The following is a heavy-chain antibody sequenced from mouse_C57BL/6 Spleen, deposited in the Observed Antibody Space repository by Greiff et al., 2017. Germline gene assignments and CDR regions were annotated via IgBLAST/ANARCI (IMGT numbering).Heavy chain of an antibody. J-gene: IGHJ2*01. V-gene: IGHV1-80*01. CDR1: GYAFSSYW. D-gene: IGHD4-1*01. CDR2: IYPGDGDT. CDR3: ARLGRGYFDY. Sequence: QVQLKESGAELVKPGASVKISCKASGYAFSSYWMNWVKQRPGKGLEWIGQIYPGDGDTNYNGKFKGKATLTADKSSSTAYMQLSSLTSEDSAVYCCARLGRGYFDYWGQGTTLTVSS.